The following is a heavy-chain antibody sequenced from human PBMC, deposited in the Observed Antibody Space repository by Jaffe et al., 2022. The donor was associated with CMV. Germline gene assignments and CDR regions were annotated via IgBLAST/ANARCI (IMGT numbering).Heavy chain of an antibody. V-gene: IGHV3-48*03. Sequence: DVQLVESGGGLVQPGGSLRLSCVASGFTFSSFEMNWVRQAPGKGLEWVSYITSGGTIYYADSVKGRFTISRDSAKNSLFLQMNSLRVEDTAVYFCARGGDYVHDYLDSWGQGTLVTVSS. J-gene: IGHJ4*02. D-gene: IGHD4-17*01. CDR2: ITSGGTI. CDR1: GFTFSSFE. CDR3: ARGGDYVHDYLDS.